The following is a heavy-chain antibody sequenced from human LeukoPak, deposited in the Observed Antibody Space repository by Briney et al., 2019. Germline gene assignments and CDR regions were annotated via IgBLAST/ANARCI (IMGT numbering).Heavy chain of an antibody. Sequence: TSETLSLTCAVSGGSISSGGYSWSWIRQPPGKGLEWIGYIYHSGSTYYNPSLKSRVTISVDRSKNQFSLKLSSVTAADTAVYYCARGLAYCGGDCYPRNDEEPYYFDYWGQGTLVTVSS. V-gene: IGHV4-30-2*02. CDR3: ARGLAYCGGDCYPRNDEEPYYFDY. CDR1: GGSISSGGYS. J-gene: IGHJ4*02. CDR2: IYHSGST. D-gene: IGHD2-21*02.